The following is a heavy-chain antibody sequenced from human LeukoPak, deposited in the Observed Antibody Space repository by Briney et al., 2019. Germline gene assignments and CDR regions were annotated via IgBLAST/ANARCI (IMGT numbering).Heavy chain of an antibody. J-gene: IGHJ6*04. V-gene: IGHV4-59*08. CDR2: MTDYGST. Sequence: SETLSLTCTVSGGSISNYYWSWIRQPPPTGLEWIGYMTDYGSTNYNPSLKSRVTIPVDTSKNQFSLRLSSVTAADTAVYYCARQGHCSGDSCYSSYYYGMDVWGEGTGVTVSS. CDR3: ARQGHCSGDSCYSSYYYGMDV. D-gene: IGHD2-15*01. CDR1: GGSISNYY.